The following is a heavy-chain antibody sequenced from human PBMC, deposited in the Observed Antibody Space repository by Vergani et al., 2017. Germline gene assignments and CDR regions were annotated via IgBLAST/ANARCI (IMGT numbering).Heavy chain of an antibody. CDR2: IYYSGST. Sequence: QVQLQESGPGLVKPSQTLSLTCTVSGGSISSGSYYWSWIRQPPGKGLEWIGYIYYSGSTNYNPSLKSRVTISVDTSKNQFSLKLSSVTAADTAVYYCARDSVAVMDVWGKGTTVTVSS. V-gene: IGHV4-61*01. CDR3: ARDSVAVMDV. J-gene: IGHJ6*03. CDR1: GGSISSGSYY.